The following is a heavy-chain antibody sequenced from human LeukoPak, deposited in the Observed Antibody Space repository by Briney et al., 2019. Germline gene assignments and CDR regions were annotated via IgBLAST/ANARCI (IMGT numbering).Heavy chain of an antibody. CDR3: ARDAVSGSYSTHWFDP. J-gene: IGHJ5*02. CDR1: GFTFSSYA. Sequence: GGSLRRSCAASGFTFSSYAMHWVRQAPGKGLEWVAVISYDGSNKYYADSVKGRFTISRDNSKNTLYLQMNSLRAEDTAVYYCARDAVSGSYSTHWFDPWGQGTLVTVSS. CDR2: ISYDGSNK. D-gene: IGHD1-26*01. V-gene: IGHV3-30-3*01.